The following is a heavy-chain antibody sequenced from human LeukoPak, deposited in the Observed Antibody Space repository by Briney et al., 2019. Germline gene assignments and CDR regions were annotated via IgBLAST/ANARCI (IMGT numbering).Heavy chain of an antibody. CDR1: GGSISSYY. CDR3: ARHSPSRVAGPPGLDYYFDY. J-gene: IGHJ4*02. CDR2: IYYSGST. D-gene: IGHD2-15*01. Sequence: SETLSLTCTVSGGSISSYYWSWIRQPPGKGLEWIGYIYYSGSTNYNPSLKSRVTISVDTSKNQFSLKLSPVTAADTAVYYCARHSPSRVAGPPGLDYYFDYWGQGTLVTVSS. V-gene: IGHV4-59*08.